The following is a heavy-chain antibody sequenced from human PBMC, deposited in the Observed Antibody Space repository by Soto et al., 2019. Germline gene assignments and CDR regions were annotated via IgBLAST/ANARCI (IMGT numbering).Heavy chain of an antibody. D-gene: IGHD3-10*01. CDR2: INHSGST. Sequence: QVQLQQWGGGLLKPSETLSLTCAVYGGSFSGYYWSWIRQPPGKGLEWIGEINHSGSTNYNTSLKSRVDISVDTSKSQFSLKLSSVTAADTAVYYCAILLWFGELPGDYWGQGTLVTASS. CDR3: AILLWFGELPGDY. V-gene: IGHV4-34*01. J-gene: IGHJ4*02. CDR1: GGSFSGYY.